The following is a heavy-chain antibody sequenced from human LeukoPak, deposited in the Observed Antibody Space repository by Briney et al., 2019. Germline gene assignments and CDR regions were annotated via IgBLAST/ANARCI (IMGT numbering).Heavy chain of an antibody. CDR2: INPSGGST. J-gene: IGHJ4*02. CDR3: ARDQPHTGTVTTSLDY. Sequence: ASVKVSCKASGYTFTSYYMHWVRQVPGQGLEWMGIINPSGGSTSYAQKFQGRVTMTRDTSTSTVYMELSSLRSEDTAVYYCARDQPHTGTVTTSLDYWGQGTLVTVSS. D-gene: IGHD4-17*01. CDR1: GYTFTSYY. V-gene: IGHV1-46*01.